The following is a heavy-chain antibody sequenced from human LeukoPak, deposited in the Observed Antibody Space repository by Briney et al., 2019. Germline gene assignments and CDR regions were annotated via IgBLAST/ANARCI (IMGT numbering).Heavy chain of an antibody. CDR3: ARCVVVVKKGTDYFDY. CDR2: IYTSGST. J-gene: IGHJ4*02. Sequence: SETLSLTCTVSGGSISSGSHYWSWIRQPAGKGLEWVGRIYTSGSTNYNPSLKSRVTISVDTSKNQFSLKLSSVTAADTAVYYCARCVVVVKKGTDYFDYWGQGTLVTVSS. CDR1: GGSISSGSHY. D-gene: IGHD3-22*01. V-gene: IGHV4-61*02.